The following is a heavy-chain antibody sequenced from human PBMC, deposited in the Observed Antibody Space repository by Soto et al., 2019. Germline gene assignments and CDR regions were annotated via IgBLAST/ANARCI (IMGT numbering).Heavy chain of an antibody. V-gene: IGHV1-3*04. CDR2: INTGNGNT. CDR1: GYTFISYV. CDR3: ARGSAPPHLTYYYDSSGLTIDY. Sequence: ASVKVSCKASGYTFISYVMHWVRQAPGQRLEWMGWINTGNGNTKYSQKFQGRVTFTGDTSAGTAYMELSSLRYEDTAVYYCARGSAPPHLTYYYDSSGLTIDYWGQGTLVTVSS. J-gene: IGHJ4*02. D-gene: IGHD3-22*01.